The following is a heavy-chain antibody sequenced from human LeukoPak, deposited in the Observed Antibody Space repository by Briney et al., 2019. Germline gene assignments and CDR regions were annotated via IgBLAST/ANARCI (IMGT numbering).Heavy chain of an antibody. V-gene: IGHV3-43D*03. D-gene: IGHD3-10*01. CDR1: GFTFDDYA. Sequence: GGSLRLCCAASGFTFDDYAMHWVRQAPGKGLEWVSLISWDGGSTYYADSVKGRFTISRDNSKNSLYLQMNSLRAEDTALYYCAKDHYGSGLYGFDPWGQGTLVTVSS. CDR2: ISWDGGST. J-gene: IGHJ5*02. CDR3: AKDHYGSGLYGFDP.